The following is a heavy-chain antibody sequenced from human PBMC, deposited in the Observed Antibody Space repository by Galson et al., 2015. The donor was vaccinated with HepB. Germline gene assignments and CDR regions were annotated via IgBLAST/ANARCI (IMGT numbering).Heavy chain of an antibody. CDR2: VYYTGTT. D-gene: IGHD6-13*01. V-gene: IGHV4-59*12. CDR1: GGSMTTYY. J-gene: IGHJ6*02. Sequence: SETLSLTCSVSGGSMTTYYWSWVRQPPGKGLEWIGYVYYTGTTDYNPSLKSRVTMSVDTFEKQFSLRLRSVTAADTAVYFCAREEVAAGIGYGMDVWGQGTSVIVSS. CDR3: AREEVAAGIGYGMDV.